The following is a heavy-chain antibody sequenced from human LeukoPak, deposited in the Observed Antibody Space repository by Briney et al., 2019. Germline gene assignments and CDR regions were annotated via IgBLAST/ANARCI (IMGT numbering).Heavy chain of an antibody. V-gene: IGHV4-38-2*01. J-gene: IGHJ4*02. CDR3: AGSVVRNVDY. CDR1: GYSISSGYY. D-gene: IGHD2-21*01. Sequence: SETLSLTCAVSGYSISSGYYWGWSRQPPGEGLEWIGSIYHSGSTYYNPSLKSRVTIEVEKGKKHVSLKLSSVTAADTAVYYCAGSVVRNVDYWGQGTLVTVSS. CDR2: IYHSGST.